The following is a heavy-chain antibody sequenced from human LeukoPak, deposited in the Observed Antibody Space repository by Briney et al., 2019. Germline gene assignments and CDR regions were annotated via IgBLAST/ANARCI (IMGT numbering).Heavy chain of an antibody. Sequence: GGSLRLSCAASGFTFSSYSMNCGRQAPGKGREWVSYISSSSSTIYYADPVKGRFTISRDNAKNSLYLQMNSMRAEDTAVYYCAGDSSVKLPTPYDYWGQGTLVTVSS. V-gene: IGHV3-48*01. CDR2: ISSSSSTI. CDR1: GFTFSSYS. CDR3: AGDSSVKLPTPYDY. D-gene: IGHD3-22*01. J-gene: IGHJ4*02.